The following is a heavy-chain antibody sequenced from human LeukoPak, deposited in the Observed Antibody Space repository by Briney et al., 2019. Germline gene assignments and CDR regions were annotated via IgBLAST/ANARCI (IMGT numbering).Heavy chain of an antibody. J-gene: IGHJ4*02. Sequence: ASVKVSRKASGYTFTGYYMHWVRQAPGQGLEWMGRINPNSGGTNYAQKFQGRVTMTRDTSISTAYMELSRLRSDDTAVYYCAREAVAGMWLDYWGQGTLVTVSS. V-gene: IGHV1-2*06. CDR1: GYTFTGYY. D-gene: IGHD6-19*01. CDR2: INPNSGGT. CDR3: AREAVAGMWLDY.